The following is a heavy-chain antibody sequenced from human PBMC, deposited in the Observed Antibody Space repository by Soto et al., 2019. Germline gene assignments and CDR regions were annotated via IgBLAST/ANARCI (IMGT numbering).Heavy chain of an antibody. CDR1: GGSISSGDYY. D-gene: IGHD3-22*01. CDR2: IYYSGST. V-gene: IGHV4-30-4*01. Sequence: SETLSLTCTVSGGSISSGDYYWSWIRQPPGKGLEWIGYIYYSGSTYYNPSLKSRVTISVDTSKNQFSLKLSSVTAADTAVYYCARETHYYDSSGYYHVPYYFDYWGQGTLVTVSS. CDR3: ARETHYYDSSGYYHVPYYFDY. J-gene: IGHJ4*02.